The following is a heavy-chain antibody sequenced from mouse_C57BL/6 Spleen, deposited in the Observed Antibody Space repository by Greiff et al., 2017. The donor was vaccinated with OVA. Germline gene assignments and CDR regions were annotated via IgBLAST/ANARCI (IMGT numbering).Heavy chain of an antibody. J-gene: IGHJ2*01. Sequence: EVKVVESEGGLVQPGSSMKLSCTASGFTFSDYYMAWVRQVPEKGLEWVANINYDGSSTYYLDSLKSRFIISRDNAKNILYLQMSSLKSEDTATYYCAREFTVYFDYWGQGTTLTVSS. D-gene: IGHD1-1*01. CDR1: GFTFSDYY. V-gene: IGHV5-16*01. CDR3: AREFTVYFDY. CDR2: INYDGSST.